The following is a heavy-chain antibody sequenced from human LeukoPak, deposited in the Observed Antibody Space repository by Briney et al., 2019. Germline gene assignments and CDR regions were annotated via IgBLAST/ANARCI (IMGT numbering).Heavy chain of an antibody. V-gene: IGHV3-23*01. CDR2: ISGSGGST. CDR1: GFTFSSYA. CDR3: AKDFFGSGSSWYNYFDY. J-gene: IGHJ4*02. D-gene: IGHD6-13*01. Sequence: GGSLRLSRAASGFTFSSYAMSWVRQAPGKGLEWVSAISGSGGSTYYADSVKGRFTISRDNSKNTLYLQMNSLRAEDTALYYCAKDFFGSGSSWYNYFDYWGQGTLVTVSS.